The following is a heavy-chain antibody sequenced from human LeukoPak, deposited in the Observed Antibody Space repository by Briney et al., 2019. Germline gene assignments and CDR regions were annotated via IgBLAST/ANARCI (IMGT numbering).Heavy chain of an antibody. CDR2: INPNSGGT. CDR1: GYTFTGYY. Sequence: GASVKVPCKASGYTFTGYYMHWVRQAPGQGLEWMGWINPNSGGTNYAQKFQGRVTMTRDTSISTAYMELSRLRSDDTAVYYCARLNLPYCTNGVCYRYFDYWGQGTLVTVSS. J-gene: IGHJ4*02. CDR3: ARLNLPYCTNGVCYRYFDY. V-gene: IGHV1-2*02. D-gene: IGHD2-8*01.